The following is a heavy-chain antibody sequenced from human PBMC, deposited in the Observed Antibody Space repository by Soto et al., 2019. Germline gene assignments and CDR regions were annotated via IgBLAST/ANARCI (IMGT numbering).Heavy chain of an antibody. CDR2: IYYSGST. Sequence: QVQLQESGPGLVKPSQTLSLSCTVFGASISSDGYYWNWIRQHPGKGLEWIGHIYYSGSTHYNPSLRGLVTFSVDLAQTQFSRNLASVIAADTAVYYCARRVASRPFDYWGQGTLVTVSS. J-gene: IGHJ4*02. V-gene: IGHV4-31*01. CDR1: GASISSDGYY. CDR3: ARRVASRPFDY.